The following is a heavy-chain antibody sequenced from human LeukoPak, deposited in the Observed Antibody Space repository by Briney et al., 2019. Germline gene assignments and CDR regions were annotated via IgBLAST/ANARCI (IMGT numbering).Heavy chain of an antibody. CDR3: ALPNGAARPKPQLKFDY. V-gene: IGHV1-69*05. D-gene: IGHD6-6*01. CDR1: GGTFSSYA. J-gene: IGHJ4*02. CDR2: IIPIFGTA. Sequence: VKVSCKASGGTFSSYAISWVRQAPGQGLEWMGRIIPIFGTANYAQKFQGRVTITTDETTSAAYMELSSLRSEDTAVYYCALPNGAARPKPQLKFDYWGQGTLVTVSS.